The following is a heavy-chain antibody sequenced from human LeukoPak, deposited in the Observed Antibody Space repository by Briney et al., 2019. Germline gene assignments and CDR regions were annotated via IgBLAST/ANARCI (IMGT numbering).Heavy chain of an antibody. J-gene: IGHJ4*02. V-gene: IGHV3-9*01. CDR1: GFTFDDYA. D-gene: IGHD2-21*01. Sequence: PGRSLRLSCAASGFTFDDYAMHWVRQAPGKGLEWVSGISWNSGSIGYADSVKGRFTISRDNAKTSLYLQMNSLRAEDTAVYYCARDGIGRGGDCYFDYWGQGTLVTVSS. CDR3: ARDGIGRGGDCYFDY. CDR2: ISWNSGSI.